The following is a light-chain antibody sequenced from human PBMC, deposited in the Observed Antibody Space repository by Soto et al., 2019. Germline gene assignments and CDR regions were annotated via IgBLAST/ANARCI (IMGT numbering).Light chain of an antibody. V-gene: IGKV3-20*01. CDR2: GAS. J-gene: IGKJ1*01. CDR1: QSISSSS. Sequence: DIVLTQSPGTLSLSPGERATLSCRASQSISSSSLAWYQQKPGQAPSLLIFGASSRATGIPHRFSGSGSGTDFTLTIDRLEPEDFAVYYCQQYGSSQKWTFGQGTKVDIK. CDR3: QQYGSSQKWT.